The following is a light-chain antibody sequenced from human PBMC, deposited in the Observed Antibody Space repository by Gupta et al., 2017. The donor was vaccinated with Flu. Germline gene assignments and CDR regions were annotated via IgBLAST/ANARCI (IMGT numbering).Light chain of an antibody. CDR2: EAS. V-gene: IGKV1-5*03. CDR3: QQCHSYPYT. J-gene: IGKJ2*01. Sequence: DIQMTPSPSPLSASVGDRVTITCRASQSINNWLAWYQQKPGTAPKLLIYEASNLHSGVPSRFSGRGSGTEFTLTISSLEPGDFATYYCQQCHSYPYTFGQGTKLEIK. CDR1: QSINNW.